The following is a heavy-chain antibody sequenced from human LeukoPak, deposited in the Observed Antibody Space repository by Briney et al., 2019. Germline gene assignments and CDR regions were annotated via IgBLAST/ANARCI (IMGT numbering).Heavy chain of an antibody. CDR3: ARQAGATYYDYVWGSYPPEDFDY. V-gene: IGHV1-2*02. Sequence: GASVKVSCKASGYTFTGYYMHWVRQAPGQGLEWMGWINPNSGGTNYAQKFQGRVTMTRDTSISTAYMELSRLRSDDTAVYYCARQAGATYYDYVWGSYPPEDFDYWGQGTLVTVSS. CDR2: INPNSGGT. D-gene: IGHD3-16*02. J-gene: IGHJ4*02. CDR1: GYTFTGYY.